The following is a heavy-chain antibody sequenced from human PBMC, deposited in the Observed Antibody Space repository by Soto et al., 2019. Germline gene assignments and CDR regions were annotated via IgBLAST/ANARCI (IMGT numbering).Heavy chain of an antibody. D-gene: IGHD5-12*01. J-gene: IGHJ5*02. V-gene: IGHV1-18*01. CDR3: ARHHGPTTSENWFDP. CDR2: ISTYSGDT. CDR1: GYTFFTYD. Sequence: QVHLVQSGVEVKTPGASVKVSCQASGYTFFTYDISWVRQAPGQGLEWMGWISTYSGDTKYAQKFQGRVTMTTDPFTTTASLELRSLRPDDTAVYYCARHHGPTTSENWFDPWGQGTLVNVSS.